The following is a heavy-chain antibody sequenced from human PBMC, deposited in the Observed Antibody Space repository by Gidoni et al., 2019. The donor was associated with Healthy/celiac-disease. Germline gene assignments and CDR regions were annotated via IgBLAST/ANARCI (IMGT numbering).Heavy chain of an antibody. J-gene: IGHJ5*02. V-gene: IGHV4-39*01. CDR2: MYYSGST. D-gene: IGHD3-22*01. Sequence: QLQLQESGPGLVKPSETLSLTCTVSGASISTPTYYWGWIRQPPGKGLEWIGNMYYSGSTYYNPSLKSRVTISIDTSKNQFSLKLISVTAADTAVYYCARPDSTNWFDPWGQGTLVTVSS. CDR3: ARPDSTNWFDP. CDR1: GASISTPTYY.